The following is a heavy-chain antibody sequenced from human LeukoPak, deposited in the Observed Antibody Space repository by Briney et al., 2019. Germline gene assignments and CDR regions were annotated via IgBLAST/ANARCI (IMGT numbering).Heavy chain of an antibody. CDR2: IYYSETT. CDR1: GGSISSYY. V-gene: IGHV4-59*01. Sequence: SETLSLTCTVSGGSISSYYWGWIRQPPGKGLEWIGYIYYSETTNYNPSLKSRVTISVDTSKNQFSLKLSSVTAADTAVYYCARGGSYVWGSYRLKSWFDPWGQGTLVTVSS. D-gene: IGHD3-16*02. J-gene: IGHJ5*02. CDR3: ARGGSYVWGSYRLKSWFDP.